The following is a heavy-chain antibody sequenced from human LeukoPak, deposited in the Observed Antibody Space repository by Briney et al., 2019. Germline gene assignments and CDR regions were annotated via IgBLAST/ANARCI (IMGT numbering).Heavy chain of an antibody. V-gene: IGHV1-69*05. CDR2: IIPIFGTA. D-gene: IGHD6-13*01. J-gene: IGHJ6*03. CDR3: ARGIAAAGLYYYYYMDV. Sequence: SVKVSCKASGGTFSSYAISWVRQAPGQGLEWMGRIIPIFGTANYAQKFQGRVTITTDESTSTAYVELSSLRPEDTAVYYCARGIAAAGLYYYYYMDVWGKGTTVTVSS. CDR1: GGTFSSYA.